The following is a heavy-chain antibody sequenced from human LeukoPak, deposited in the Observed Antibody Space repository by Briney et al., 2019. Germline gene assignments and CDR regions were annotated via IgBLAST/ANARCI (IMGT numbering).Heavy chain of an antibody. J-gene: IGHJ4*02. CDR2: ISYDGSNK. CDR3: ARGSPIAAAGTSFDY. D-gene: IGHD6-13*01. Sequence: GRSLRLPCAACGFTFSSYDMHWARQAPGKGLEWVAVISYDGSNKYYADSVKGRFTISRDNSKNTLYLQMNSLRAEDTAVYYCARGSPIAAAGTSFDYWGQGTLVTVSS. V-gene: IGHV3-30-3*01. CDR1: GFTFSSYD.